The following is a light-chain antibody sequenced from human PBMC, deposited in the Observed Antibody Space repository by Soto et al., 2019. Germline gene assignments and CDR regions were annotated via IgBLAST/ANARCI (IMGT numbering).Light chain of an antibody. CDR3: QQTYSRVLS. V-gene: IGKV1-39*01. Sequence: DIQMTQSPSSLSASAGDRVTITCRASQSISTYLNWLQQKPGKAPEVLIYATSSLQSGVPARFSGSGSGTEFTLTISSLQPEDVATYYCQQTYSRVLSFGGGTKVEIK. CDR1: QSISTY. J-gene: IGKJ4*01. CDR2: ATS.